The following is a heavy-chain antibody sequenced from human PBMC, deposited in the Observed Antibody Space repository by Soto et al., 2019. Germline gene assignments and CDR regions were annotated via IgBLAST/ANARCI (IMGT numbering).Heavy chain of an antibody. CDR1: GATFSSYA. J-gene: IGHJ4*02. V-gene: IGHV1-69*14. CDR2: IVPTVDTS. CDR3: VRVVAIPGYPDN. Sequence: QVQLVQSGAEVRQPASSVKVSCKTSGATFSSYAITWVRQAPGQGLEWMGGIVPTVDTSTYAQKFQGRVTINADKFTNTVYMELSSLRSDDTAVYYCVRVVAIPGYPDNWGQGTLLNVSS. D-gene: IGHD5-12*01.